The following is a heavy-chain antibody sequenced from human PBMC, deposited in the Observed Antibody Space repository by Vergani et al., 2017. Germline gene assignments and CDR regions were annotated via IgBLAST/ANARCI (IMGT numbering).Heavy chain of an antibody. CDR1: GYSFTSYW. CDR2: MNPNSGNT. Sequence: VQLVQSGAEVKKPGESLKISCKGSGYSFTSYWIGWVRQATGQGLEWMGWMNPNSGNTGYAQKFQGRVTITRNTSISTAYMELSSLRSEDTAVYYCARGSTMVRVKGWFDPWGQGTLVTVSS. J-gene: IGHJ5*02. V-gene: IGHV1-8*03. CDR3: ARGSTMVRVKGWFDP. D-gene: IGHD3-10*01.